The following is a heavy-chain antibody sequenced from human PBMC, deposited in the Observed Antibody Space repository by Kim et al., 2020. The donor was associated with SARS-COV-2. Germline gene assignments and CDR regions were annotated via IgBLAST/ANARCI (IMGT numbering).Heavy chain of an antibody. J-gene: IGHJ5*02. CDR3: ASRVFIVSVVIIKNWFDL. V-gene: IGHV4-34*01. CDR2: VNLYDST. CDR1: GGSFSSCC. Sequence: SETLSLTCTVSGGSFSSCCWCWIRKRQGPGQGLVGEVNLYDSTNYNQSLKSRVTISVDTSKIKFSLKLSAVTAADTAVYYYASRVFIVSVVIIKNWFDLWGQGTMVTVSS. D-gene: IGHD3-22*01.